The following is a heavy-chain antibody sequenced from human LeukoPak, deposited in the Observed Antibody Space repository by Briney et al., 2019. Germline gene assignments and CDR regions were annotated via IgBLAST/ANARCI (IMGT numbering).Heavy chain of an antibody. CDR1: GFTFSDYY. CDR2: ISSSGSTI. V-gene: IGHV3-11*01. J-gene: IGHJ4*02. CDR3: ARDQGKAVAGTSFDY. Sequence: PGGSLTLSCAASGFTFSDYYMSWIRQAPGKGLEWVSYISSSGSTIYYADSVKGRFTISRDNAKNSLYLQMNSLRAEDTAVYYCARDQGKAVAGTSFDYWGQGTLVTVSS. D-gene: IGHD6-19*01.